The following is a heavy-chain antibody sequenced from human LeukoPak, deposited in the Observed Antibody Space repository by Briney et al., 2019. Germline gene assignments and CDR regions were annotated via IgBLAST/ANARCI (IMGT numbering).Heavy chain of an antibody. Sequence: GGSLRLSCAASGFTFSSYAMSWVRQAPGKGLEWVSAISGSGGSTYYADSVKGRFTISRDNSKNTPYLQMNSLRAEDTAVYYCAKGYYYDSSGYYYSDYWGQGTLVTVSS. D-gene: IGHD3-22*01. V-gene: IGHV3-23*01. CDR3: AKGYYYDSSGYYYSDY. J-gene: IGHJ4*02. CDR2: ISGSGGST. CDR1: GFTFSSYA.